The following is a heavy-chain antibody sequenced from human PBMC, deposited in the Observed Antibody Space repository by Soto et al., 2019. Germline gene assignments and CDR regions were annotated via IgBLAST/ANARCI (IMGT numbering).Heavy chain of an antibody. D-gene: IGHD2-2*02. J-gene: IGHJ3*02. CDR2: INPSGGST. Sequence: ASVKVSCKASGYTFTSYYMHWVRQAPGQGLEWMGIINPSGGSTSYAQKFQGRVTMTRDTSTSTVYMELSSLRSEDTAVYYCAGYCSSTSCYTWAFDIWGQGTMVTVPS. CDR3: AGYCSSTSCYTWAFDI. CDR1: GYTFTSYY. V-gene: IGHV1-46*01.